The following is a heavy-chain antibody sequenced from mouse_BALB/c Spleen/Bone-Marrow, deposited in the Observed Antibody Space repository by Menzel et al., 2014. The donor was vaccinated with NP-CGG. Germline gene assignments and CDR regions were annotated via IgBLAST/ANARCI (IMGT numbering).Heavy chain of an antibody. Sequence: QVQLQQSGAELAKPGASVKMSCKASGYTFTSYWMHWVKQRPGQGLEWIGYINPSTGCTEYNQKFKDKATLTADKSSSTAYMQLSSLTSEDSAVYYCARGGNWDGFAYWGQGTLVTVSA. CDR3: ARGGNWDGFAY. CDR1: GYTFTSYW. CDR2: INPSTGCT. J-gene: IGHJ3*01. D-gene: IGHD4-1*01. V-gene: IGHV1-7*01.